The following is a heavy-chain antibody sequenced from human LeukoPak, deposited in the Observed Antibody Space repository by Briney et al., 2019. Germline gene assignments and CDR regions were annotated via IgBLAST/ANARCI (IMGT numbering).Heavy chain of an antibody. CDR1: GYTFTGYY. V-gene: IGHV1-2*02. CDR3: ARGSTAMVNYYYYYMDV. D-gene: IGHD5-18*01. Sequence: ASVKVSCKASGYTFTGYYMHWVRQAPGQGLEWMGWINPNSGGTNYAQKFQGRVTMTRNTSISTAYMELSSLRSEDTAVYYCARGSTAMVNYYYYYMDVWGKGTTVTVSS. CDR2: INPNSGGT. J-gene: IGHJ6*03.